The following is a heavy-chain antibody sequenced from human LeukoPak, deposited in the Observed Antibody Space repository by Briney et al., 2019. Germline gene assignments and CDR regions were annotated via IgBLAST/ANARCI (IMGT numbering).Heavy chain of an antibody. V-gene: IGHV4-4*07. CDR2: IYTSGST. D-gene: IGHD6-6*01. CDR3: ARDRLVAPDTVYFDY. J-gene: IGHJ4*02. CDR1: GGSIRDYY. Sequence: PSETLSLTCTVSGGSIRDYYWSWMRQPAGKGLEWIGRIYTSGSTNYNPSLKSRVTMSLDTSRNHFSLKLNSVTAADTAVYYCARDRLVAPDTVYFDYWGQGTLVTVSS.